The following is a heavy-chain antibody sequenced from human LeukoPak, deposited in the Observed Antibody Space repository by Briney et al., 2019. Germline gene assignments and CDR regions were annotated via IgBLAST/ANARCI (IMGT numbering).Heavy chain of an antibody. V-gene: IGHV4-30-4*08. J-gene: IGHJ6*03. D-gene: IGHD2-2*01. CDR1: GGSISSDDYC. CDR3: ARIIVVVPAAKYYYYMDV. CDR2: IYYSGST. Sequence: SQTLSLTCTVSGGSISSDDYCWSWIRQPPGKGLEWIGYIYYSGSTYYNPSLKSRVTISVDTSKNQFSLKLSSVTAADTAVYYCARIIVVVPAAKYYYYMDVWGKGTTVTVSS.